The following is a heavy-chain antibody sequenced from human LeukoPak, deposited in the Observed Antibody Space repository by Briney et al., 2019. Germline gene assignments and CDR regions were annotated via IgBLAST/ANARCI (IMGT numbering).Heavy chain of an antibody. CDR1: GDSVSSNSAA. V-gene: IGHV6-1*01. D-gene: IGHD5-24*01. CDR3: ARVEVATFDY. J-gene: IGHJ4*02. Sequence: SQTLSLTCAISGDSVSSNSAAWNWIPQSPSRGLKWLGRPYYRSKWYHDYAVSVKSRITINPDTSNNQFSLQLNSVTPEDAAVYYCARVEVATFDYWGQGTLVTVSS. CDR2: PYYRSKWYH.